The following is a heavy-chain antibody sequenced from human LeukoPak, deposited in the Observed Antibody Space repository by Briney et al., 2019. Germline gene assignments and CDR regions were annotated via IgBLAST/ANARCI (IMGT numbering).Heavy chain of an antibody. J-gene: IGHJ6*02. CDR1: GFTFSRYC. CDR2: TKQDGSEK. Sequence: PGGSLRLSCAASGFTFSRYCMSWVRQAPGKGLEWVANTKQDGSEKYYVESVKGRFTISGDNAKNSLYLQMNSLRAEDTAVFYCASLGYCSGGSCFYGMDVWGQGTTVIVSS. CDR3: ASLGYCSGGSCFYGMDV. V-gene: IGHV3-7*01. D-gene: IGHD2-15*01.